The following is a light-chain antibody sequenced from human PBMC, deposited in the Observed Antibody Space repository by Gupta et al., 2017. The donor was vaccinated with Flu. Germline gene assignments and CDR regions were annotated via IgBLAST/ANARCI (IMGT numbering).Light chain of an antibody. Sequence: DIVLTPSPGTLSLSPGARATLSSTASQSVGSSDLAWYQQKQGQAPRLLIYGGSSRANGIPDRFSGSGSGRDFTITISRLEPEDFAVYYCKQYGSSQGFTFGPGTKVDIK. V-gene: IGKV3-20*01. CDR3: KQYGSSQGFT. CDR2: GGS. CDR1: QSVGSSD. J-gene: IGKJ3*01.